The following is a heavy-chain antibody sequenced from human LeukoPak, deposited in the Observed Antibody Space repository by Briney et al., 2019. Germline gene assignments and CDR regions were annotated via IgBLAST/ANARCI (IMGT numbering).Heavy chain of an antibody. CDR2: ISGGGGNT. V-gene: IGHV3-23*01. CDR1: GFTFSSYA. Sequence: PGGSLRLSCAASGFTFSSYAMSWLRQAQGKGLEWLSAISGGGGNTYYADSGKVRFTISRDNSKNTLYLQMNSVRAEDTAEYYCAKELGTASNYDILTGYPVLARYFDYWGQGTLVTASS. J-gene: IGHJ4*02. D-gene: IGHD3-9*01. CDR3: AKELGTASNYDILTGYPVLARYFDY.